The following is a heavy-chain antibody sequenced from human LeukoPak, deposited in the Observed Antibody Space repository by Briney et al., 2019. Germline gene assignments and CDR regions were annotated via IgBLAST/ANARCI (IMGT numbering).Heavy chain of an antibody. Sequence: NPSETLSLTCAVYGGSFSGYYWSWIRQPPGKGLEWIGEINHSGSTNYNPSLKSRVTISVDTSKNQFSLKLSSVTAADTAVYYCARAPVEMATILNYDYWGQGTLVTVSS. CDR1: GGSFSGYY. CDR3: ARAPVEMATILNYDY. CDR2: INHSGST. D-gene: IGHD5-24*01. J-gene: IGHJ4*02. V-gene: IGHV4-34*01.